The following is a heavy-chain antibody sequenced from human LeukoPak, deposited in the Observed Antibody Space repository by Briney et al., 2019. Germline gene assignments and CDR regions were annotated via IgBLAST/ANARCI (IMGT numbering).Heavy chain of an antibody. D-gene: IGHD3-22*01. V-gene: IGHV4-59*12. CDR3: ARVGEGYYDNNNWFDP. Sequence: SETLSLTCTVSGGSISSYYWSWIRQPPGKGLEWIGYIYYSGSTNYNPSLKSRVTISVDTSKNQFSLKLSSVTAADTAVYYCARVGEGYYDNNNWFDPWGQGTLVTVSS. CDR1: GGSISSYY. CDR2: IYYSGST. J-gene: IGHJ5*02.